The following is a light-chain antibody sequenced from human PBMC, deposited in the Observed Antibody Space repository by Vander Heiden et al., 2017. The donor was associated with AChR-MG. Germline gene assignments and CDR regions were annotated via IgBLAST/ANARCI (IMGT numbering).Light chain of an antibody. V-gene: IGLV1-40*01. CDR2: GNS. Sequence: QSVLTQPPSVSGAPRQRVTISCTGSSSSIGAGYDVHWYQQLPGTAPKLLIYGNSNRPSGVPDRFSGSKSGTSASLAITGLQAEDEADYYCQSYDSSLSGYVFGTGTKVTVL. CDR1: SSSIGAGYD. CDR3: QSYDSSLSGYV. J-gene: IGLJ1*01.